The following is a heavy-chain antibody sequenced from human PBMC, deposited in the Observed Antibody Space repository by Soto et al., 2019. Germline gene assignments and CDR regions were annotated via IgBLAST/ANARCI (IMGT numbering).Heavy chain of an antibody. J-gene: IGHJ4*02. CDR3: ARDRTPYGSGSYPLIDY. Sequence: QVQLVQSGTEVKKHGASVKVSCKASGYTITSYGISWVRQAPEQGLEWMGWISAYNGNTIYAHKLQGRVTMTTDTSTSTAYMELRSLRSDDTAVYYCARDRTPYGSGSYPLIDYWGQGTLVTVSS. D-gene: IGHD3-10*01. CDR2: ISAYNGNT. V-gene: IGHV1-18*01. CDR1: GYTITSYG.